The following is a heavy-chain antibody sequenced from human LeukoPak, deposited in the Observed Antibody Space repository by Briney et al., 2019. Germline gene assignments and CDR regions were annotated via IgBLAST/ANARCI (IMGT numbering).Heavy chain of an antibody. J-gene: IGHJ4*02. CDR2: IYYSGST. D-gene: IGHD6-13*01. V-gene: IGHV4-59*08. CDR3: ARHLTVAAAGSFDY. CDR1: GGSFSGDY. Sequence: SETLSLTCAVYGGSFSGDYWSWIRQPPGKGLEWIGYIYYSGSTNYNPSLKSRVTISVDTSKNQFSLKLSSVTAADTAMYYCARHLTVAAAGSFDYWGQGTLVIVSS.